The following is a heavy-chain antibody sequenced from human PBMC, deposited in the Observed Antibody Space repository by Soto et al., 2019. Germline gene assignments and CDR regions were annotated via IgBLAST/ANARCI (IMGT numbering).Heavy chain of an antibody. Sequence: QVQLQESGPGLVKPSETLSLTCTVSGGSISTYSWNWIRQPPGKGLEWIGYIYYGGSANYNPSLKSRVTISLDTSKKQFSLKLSSVTAADTAVYYCARGGHCTNGVCSALDYWGQGTLVTVSS. J-gene: IGHJ4*02. CDR2: IYYGGSA. CDR3: ARGGHCTNGVCSALDY. D-gene: IGHD2-8*01. V-gene: IGHV4-59*08. CDR1: GGSISTYS.